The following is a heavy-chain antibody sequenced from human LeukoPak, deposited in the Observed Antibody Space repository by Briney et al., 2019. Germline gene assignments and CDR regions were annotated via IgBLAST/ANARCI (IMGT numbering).Heavy chain of an antibody. CDR1: GFTFRDYA. CDR3: AKDDFLLQPRCFDY. CDR2: ISGSGGST. V-gene: IGHV3-23*01. J-gene: IGHJ4*02. Sequence: GGSLRLSCAASGFTFRDYAMNWVRQAPGKGLEWVSGISGSGGSTYYADSVKGRFTISRDNSKNTLYLQMNRLRVEDTAVYYCAKDDFLLQPRCFDYWGQGTLVTVSS. D-gene: IGHD1-26*01.